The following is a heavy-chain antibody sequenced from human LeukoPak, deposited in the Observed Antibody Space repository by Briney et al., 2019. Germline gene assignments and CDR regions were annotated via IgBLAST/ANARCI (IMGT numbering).Heavy chain of an antibody. J-gene: IGHJ6*02. CDR1: EFIFSTYW. V-gene: IGHV3-74*01. CDR2: INSDGGST. CDR3: ARDRFFGMDV. Sequence: GGSLRLSCAASEFIFSTYWMHWVRQAPGKGLVWVSRINSDGGSTTYADSVKGRFTISRDNAKNMWYLQMNSLRAEDTAVYYCARDRFFGMDVWGQGTTVTVSS.